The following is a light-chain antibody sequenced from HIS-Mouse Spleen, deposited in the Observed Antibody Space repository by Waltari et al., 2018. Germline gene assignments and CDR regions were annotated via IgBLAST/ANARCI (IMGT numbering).Light chain of an antibody. J-gene: IGLJ3*02. V-gene: IGLV2-14*01. CDR3: SSYTSSSTLWV. Sequence: QSALTPPASVSGSPGQSITISCTGTSSAVGGYNYVSWYQQHPGKAPKLMIYEVSNRPSGVSNRFSGSKSGNTASLTISGLQAEDEADYYCSSYTSSSTLWVFGGGTKLTVL. CDR1: SSAVGGYNY. CDR2: EVS.